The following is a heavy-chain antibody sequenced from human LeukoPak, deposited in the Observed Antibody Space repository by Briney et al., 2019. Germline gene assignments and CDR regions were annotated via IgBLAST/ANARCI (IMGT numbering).Heavy chain of an antibody. CDR3: ARDQKVGYCSGGSCYEHYYGMDV. CDR1: GGSISANY. CDR2: IYSSGST. J-gene: IGHJ6*02. Sequence: ASETLSLTCTVSGGSISANYWIWMRQPAGKGLEYIGRIYSSGSTNYNPSLKSRVTISVDTSKNQFSLKLSSVTAADTAVYYCARDQKVGYCSGGSCYEHYYGMDVWGQGTTVTVSS. D-gene: IGHD2-15*01. V-gene: IGHV4-4*07.